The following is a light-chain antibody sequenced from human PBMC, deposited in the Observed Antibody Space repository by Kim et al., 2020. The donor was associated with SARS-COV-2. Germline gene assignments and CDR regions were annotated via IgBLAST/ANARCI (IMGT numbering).Light chain of an antibody. CDR2: EVN. Sequence: GQPVTRSCTGTGRDLGGYSHVSWYQLHPGKAPKVMITEVNQRPSGVPDRFSGSKSGYTASLTVSGLQAEDEADYYCSSYAGNNKWVFGGGTQLTVL. J-gene: IGLJ3*02. CDR3: SSYAGNNKWV. CDR1: GRDLGGYSH. V-gene: IGLV2-8*01.